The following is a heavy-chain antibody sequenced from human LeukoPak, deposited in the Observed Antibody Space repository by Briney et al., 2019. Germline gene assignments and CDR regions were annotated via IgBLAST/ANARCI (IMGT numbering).Heavy chain of an antibody. D-gene: IGHD2-21*02. CDR3: AKSPKPVTAALYFDY. CDR2: TTGSSGDT. CDR1: GFTFSDYA. Sequence: GGSLRLSCAASGFTFSDYALSWVRQTPGKGLEWVAATTGSSGDTYHADSVKGRFTISRDNSKNTLSLQMNSLRDEDTALYYCAKSPKPVTAALYFDYWGQGALVTVSS. J-gene: IGHJ4*02. V-gene: IGHV3-23*01.